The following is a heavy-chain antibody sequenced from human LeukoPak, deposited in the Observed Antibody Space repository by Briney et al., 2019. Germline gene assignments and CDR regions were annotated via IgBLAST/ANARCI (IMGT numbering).Heavy chain of an antibody. J-gene: IGHJ4*02. V-gene: IGHV3-23*01. CDR3: AKGLGVTAIRCYFDY. CDR1: GFTFSSYA. Sequence: GGSLRLSCAASGFTFSSYAMSWVRQAPGKGLEWVSAISGSGGSTYYADSVKGRFTISRDNSKNTLYLQMNSLRAEVTAVYYCAKGLGVTAIRCYFDYWGQGTLVTVSS. D-gene: IGHD2-21*02. CDR2: ISGSGGST.